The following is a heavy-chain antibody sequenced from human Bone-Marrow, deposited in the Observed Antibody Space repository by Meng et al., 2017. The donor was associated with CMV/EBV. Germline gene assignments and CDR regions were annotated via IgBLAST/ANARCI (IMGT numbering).Heavy chain of an antibody. CDR2: INHSGST. J-gene: IGHJ4*02. V-gene: IGHV4-34*01. CDR1: GGSFSGYY. CDR3: ARRRSLDY. Sequence: GSLRLSCAVYGGSFSGYYWSWVRQPPGKGLEWIGEINHSGSTNYKPSLKSRVTISVDTSKNQFSLKPSSVTAADTAVYYCARRRSLDYWGQGTLAIVSS.